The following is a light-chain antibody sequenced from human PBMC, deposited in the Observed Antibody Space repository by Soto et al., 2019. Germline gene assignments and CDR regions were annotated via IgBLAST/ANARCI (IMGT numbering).Light chain of an antibody. CDR1: QDISNW. CDR2: AAS. CDR3: QQADSIPIT. J-gene: IGKJ5*01. V-gene: IGKV1-12*01. Sequence: DIQMTQSPPSVSASVGDRVTITCRASQDISNWLVWYQQKPGKAPKLLIYAASTLQSGVPSRFSGSASGTDFTLTISSLQPEEFAAEFCQQADSIPITFGHGTRVEIK.